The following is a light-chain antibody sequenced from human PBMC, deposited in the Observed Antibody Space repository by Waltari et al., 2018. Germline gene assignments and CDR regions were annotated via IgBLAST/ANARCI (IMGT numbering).Light chain of an antibody. CDR2: DSS. Sequence: DLQLTQSPSSLSASVGDRVPIPCRSSQSISSHLNWYQQRPGKAPKLLIYDSSSLQSGVPSRFRGSGSETDFTLTISSLQPEDFATYYCQQSYNIPRTFGQGTKVEIK. V-gene: IGKV1-39*01. CDR1: QSISSH. J-gene: IGKJ1*01. CDR3: QQSYNIPRT.